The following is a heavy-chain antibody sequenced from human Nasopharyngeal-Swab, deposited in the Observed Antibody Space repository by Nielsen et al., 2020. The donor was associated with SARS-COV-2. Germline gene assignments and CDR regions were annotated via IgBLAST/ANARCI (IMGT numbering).Heavy chain of an antibody. CDR3: AREQGFDP. CDR2: ISSSSSTK. V-gene: IGHV3-48*01. J-gene: IGHJ5*02. CDR1: GFTFSSYS. Sequence: GESLKISCAASGFTFSSYSMNWVRQAPGKGLEWVSYISSSSSTKYYADSVKGRFTISRDNSKNTLYLQMNSLRAEDTAVYYCAREQGFDPWGQGTLVTVSS.